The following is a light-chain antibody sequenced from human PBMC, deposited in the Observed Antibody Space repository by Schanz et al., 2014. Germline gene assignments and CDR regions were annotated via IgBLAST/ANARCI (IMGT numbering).Light chain of an antibody. CDR2: GAS. CDR3: QQYDSYSRT. Sequence: EIVMTQSPGTLSVSPGERATLSCRASQSISNNLAWYQQKPGQAPRLLIYGASTRATGIPARFSGSGSGTEFTLTISSLQPDDFATYYCQQYDSYSRTFGQGTKVEIK. J-gene: IGKJ1*01. V-gene: IGKV3-15*01. CDR1: QSISNN.